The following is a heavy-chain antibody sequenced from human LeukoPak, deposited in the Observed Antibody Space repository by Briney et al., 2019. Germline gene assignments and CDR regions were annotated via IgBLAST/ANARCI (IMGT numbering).Heavy chain of an antibody. V-gene: IGHV3-30*02. J-gene: IGHJ6*03. CDR1: GFTFSSYG. Sequence: GGSLRLSCAASGFTFSSYGMHWVRQAPGKGLEWVAFIRYDGSNKYYAASVKGRFTISRDSSKNTLYLQMNSLRAEDTAVYYCMGRQLLTYYYMDVWGKGTTVTVSS. D-gene: IGHD2-2*01. CDR3: MGRQLLTYYYMDV. CDR2: IRYDGSNK.